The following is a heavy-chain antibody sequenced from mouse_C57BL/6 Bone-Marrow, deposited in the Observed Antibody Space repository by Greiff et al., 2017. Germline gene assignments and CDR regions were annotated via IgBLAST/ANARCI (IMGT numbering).Heavy chain of an antibody. D-gene: IGHD1-1*01. J-gene: IGHJ3*01. CDR1: GFNIKDDY. Sequence: EVKLQESGAELVRPGASVKLSCTASGFNIKDDYMHWVKQRPEQGLEWIGWIDPENGDTEYASKFQGKATITADTSSHTAYLQLSSLTSEDTAVYYCNHYYGSSYGAYWGQGTLVTVSA. CDR3: NHYYGSSYGAY. CDR2: IDPENGDT. V-gene: IGHV14-4*01.